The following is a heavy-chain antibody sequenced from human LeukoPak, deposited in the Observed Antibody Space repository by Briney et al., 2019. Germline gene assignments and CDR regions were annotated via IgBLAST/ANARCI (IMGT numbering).Heavy chain of an antibody. CDR1: GGSISSSSYY. CDR3: AREYIGYCSSTSCYPWFDP. CDR2: IYYSGST. J-gene: IGHJ5*02. Sequence: SETLSLTCTVSGGSISSSSYYWGWIRQPPGKGLEWIGSIYYSGSTYYNPSLKSRVTISVDTSKNQFTLKLSSVTAADTAVYYCAREYIGYCSSTSCYPWFDPWGQGTLVTVSS. D-gene: IGHD2-2*01. V-gene: IGHV4-39*02.